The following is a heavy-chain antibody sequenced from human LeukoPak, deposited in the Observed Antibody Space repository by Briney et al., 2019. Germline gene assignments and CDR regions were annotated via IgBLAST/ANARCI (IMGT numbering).Heavy chain of an antibody. Sequence: GGSLRLSCAASGFSFSNHYMRWIRQAPGKGLEWVAVISYDGSNKYYADSVKGRFTISRDNSKNTLYLQMNSLRAEDTAVYYCARDPPPYGDSFDYWGQGTLVTVSS. J-gene: IGHJ4*02. V-gene: IGHV3-30*03. CDR1: GFSFSNHY. D-gene: IGHD4-17*01. CDR3: ARDPPPYGDSFDY. CDR2: ISYDGSNK.